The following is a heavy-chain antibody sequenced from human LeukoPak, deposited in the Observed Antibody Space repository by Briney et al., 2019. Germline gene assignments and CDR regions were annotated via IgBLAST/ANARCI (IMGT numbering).Heavy chain of an antibody. J-gene: IGHJ4*02. D-gene: IGHD2-2*01. CDR2: IGKAGDT. CDR1: GFTFSSYD. CDR3: AKGGAGYCSSTSCLYYFDY. V-gene: IGHV3-13*01. Sequence: PGGSLRLSCTASGFTFSSYDMHWVRQVPGEGLEWVSAIGKAGDTHYPGSVKGRFTISRENGRNSLYLQMNSLRAGDTAVYYCAKGGAGYCSSTSCLYYFDYWGQGTLVTVST.